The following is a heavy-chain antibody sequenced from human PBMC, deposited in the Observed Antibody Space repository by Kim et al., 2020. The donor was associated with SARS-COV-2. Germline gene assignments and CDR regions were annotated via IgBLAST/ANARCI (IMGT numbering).Heavy chain of an antibody. CDR1: GGSISSYY. CDR3: ARGGMTTVTTPLDFDY. J-gene: IGHJ4*02. D-gene: IGHD4-4*01. CDR2: IYTSGST. V-gene: IGHV4-4*07. Sequence: SETLSLTCTVSGGSISSYYWSWIRQPAGKGLEWIGRIYTSGSTNYNPSLKSRVTMSVDTSKNQFSLKLSSVTAADTAVYYCARGGMTTVTTPLDFDYWGQGTLVTVSS.